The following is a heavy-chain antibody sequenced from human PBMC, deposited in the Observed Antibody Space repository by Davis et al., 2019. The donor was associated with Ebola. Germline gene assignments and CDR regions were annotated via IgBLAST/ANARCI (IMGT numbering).Heavy chain of an antibody. CDR3: TSRASSTVDY. CDR1: GFTFSSSS. V-gene: IGHV3-73*01. D-gene: IGHD6-13*01. Sequence: PGGSLRLSCAASGFTFSSSSMHCVRQPSGNGLEWVGCTRSKANRYATAYAASVKGRFTISRDDSTNTAYLQMNSLKTEDTAVYYCTSRASSTVDYWGQGTLVTVSS. CDR2: TRSKANRYAT. J-gene: IGHJ4*02.